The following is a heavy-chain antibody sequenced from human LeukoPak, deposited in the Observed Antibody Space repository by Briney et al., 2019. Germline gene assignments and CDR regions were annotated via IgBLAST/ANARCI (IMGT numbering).Heavy chain of an antibody. CDR1: GGSISNYY. J-gene: IGHJ4*02. V-gene: IGHV4-59*01. CDR3: ARGSAAMINYFDY. D-gene: IGHD5-18*01. CDR2: IYYSGST. Sequence: SETLSLTCTVSGGSISNYYWSWIRQPPGKGLEWIGYIYYSGSTNYNPSLKSRVTISVDTSKNQFSLKLRSVTAADTAVYYCARGSAAMINYFDYWGQGTLVTVSS.